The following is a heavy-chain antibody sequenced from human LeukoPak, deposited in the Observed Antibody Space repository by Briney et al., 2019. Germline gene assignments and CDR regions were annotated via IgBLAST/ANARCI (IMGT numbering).Heavy chain of an antibody. CDR1: GGSISSSSYY. D-gene: IGHD3-10*01. J-gene: IGHJ4*02. V-gene: IGHV4-39*01. CDR2: IYYSGTT. Sequence: PSETLSLTCTVSGGSISSSSYYWGWIRQPPGKGLEWIGSIYYSGTTYYNPSLESRVTISVDTSKNQFSLKLSSVTAADTAVYYCAREGSYLGPVDYWGQGTLVTVSS. CDR3: AREGSYLGPVDY.